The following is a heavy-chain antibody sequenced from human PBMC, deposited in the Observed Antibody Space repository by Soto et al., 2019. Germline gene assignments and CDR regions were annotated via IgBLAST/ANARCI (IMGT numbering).Heavy chain of an antibody. J-gene: IGHJ3*02. V-gene: IGHV4-31*03. CDR3: ARDRSDDLNSFDAFDI. Sequence: SETLSLTCSVSGASINTGGFYWSWVRQYPGKGLDWIGYGSHTGSRYLNPSLRSRITISLDTPNNQFSLRLTSVTAADTAVYYCARDRSDDLNSFDAFDIWGPGTMVTVSS. D-gene: IGHD1-1*01. CDR1: GASINTGGFY. CDR2: GSHTGSR.